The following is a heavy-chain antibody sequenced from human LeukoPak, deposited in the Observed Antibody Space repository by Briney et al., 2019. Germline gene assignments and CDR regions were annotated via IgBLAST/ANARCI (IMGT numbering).Heavy chain of an antibody. V-gene: IGHV3-23*01. D-gene: IGHD2-2*01. Sequence: GGSLRLTCAASGFTFSSYAMSWVRQAPGKGLEWVSAISGSGGSTYYADSVKGRFTISRDNSKNTLYLQMNSLRAEDTAVYYCARDCSSTSCYPFYYYYMDVWGKGTTVTVSS. CDR3: ARDCSSTSCYPFYYYYMDV. CDR2: ISGSGGST. CDR1: GFTFSSYA. J-gene: IGHJ6*03.